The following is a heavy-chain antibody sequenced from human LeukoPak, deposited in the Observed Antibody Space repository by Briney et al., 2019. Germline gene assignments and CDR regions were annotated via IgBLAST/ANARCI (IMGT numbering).Heavy chain of an antibody. CDR1: GFTFDDYA. Sequence: GGSLRLSCAASGFTFDDYAMHWVRQAPGKGLEWVSLISWGVGTTYYVDSVKGRFTISRDNSKNSLYLQMNSLRAEDTALYYCAKDTLRSSSWDFDYWGQGTLVTVSS. J-gene: IGHJ4*02. V-gene: IGHV3-43D*03. CDR2: ISWGVGTT. CDR3: AKDTLRSSSWDFDY. D-gene: IGHD6-13*01.